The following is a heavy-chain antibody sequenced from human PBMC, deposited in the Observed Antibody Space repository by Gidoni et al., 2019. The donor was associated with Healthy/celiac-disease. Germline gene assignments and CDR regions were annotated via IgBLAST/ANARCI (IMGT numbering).Heavy chain of an antibody. D-gene: IGHD3-10*01. Sequence: QVQLVESGGGVVQPGRSLRLSCAASGFTFSSYAMHWVRQAPGKGLEWVAVIWYDGSNKYYADSVKGRFTISRDNSKNTLYLQMNSLRAEDTAVYYCAREDRAAKGSGDAYYFDYWGQGTLVTVSS. CDR3: AREDRAAKGSGDAYYFDY. CDR2: IWYDGSNK. CDR1: GFTFSSYA. V-gene: IGHV3-33*01. J-gene: IGHJ4*02.